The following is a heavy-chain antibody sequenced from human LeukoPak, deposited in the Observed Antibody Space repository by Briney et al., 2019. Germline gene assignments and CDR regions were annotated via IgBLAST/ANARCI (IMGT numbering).Heavy chain of an antibody. Sequence: SETLSFTCAVYGGSFSGYYWSWIRQPPGKGLEWIGEINHSGSTNYNPSLKSRVTISVDTSKNQFSLKLSSVTAADTAVYYCARRGYSYVHIDYWGQGTLVTVSS. V-gene: IGHV4-34*01. D-gene: IGHD5-18*01. CDR2: INHSGST. CDR1: GGSFSGYY. J-gene: IGHJ4*02. CDR3: ARRGYSYVHIDY.